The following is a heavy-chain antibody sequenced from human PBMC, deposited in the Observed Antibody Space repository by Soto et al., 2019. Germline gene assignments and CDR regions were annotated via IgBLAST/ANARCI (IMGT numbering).Heavy chain of an antibody. V-gene: IGHV3-23*01. CDR3: AKDVLRFLEWLFPAIAFDI. D-gene: IGHD3-3*01. CDR1: GFAFSDYT. J-gene: IGHJ3*02. Sequence: PGGSLRLSCSASGFAFSDYTMGWVRLTPGKGLEWVSAISGSGGSTYYADSVKGRFTISRDNSKNTLYLQMNSLRAEDTAVYYCAKDVLRFLEWLFPAIAFDIWGQGTMVTVSS. CDR2: ISGSGGST.